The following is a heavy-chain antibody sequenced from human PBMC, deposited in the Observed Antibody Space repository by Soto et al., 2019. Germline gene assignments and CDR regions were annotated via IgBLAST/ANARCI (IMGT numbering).Heavy chain of an antibody. CDR3: ARGHLTGIAAADPNWLDP. Sequence: QVQLVQSGAEVKKPGASVKVSCKASGYTFTGYYMHWVRQAPGQGLEWMGWINPNSGGTNYAQKFQGWVTMTRDTSISTAYMELSRLRSDDTAVYYCARGHLTGIAAADPNWLDPWGQGTLVTVSS. CDR1: GYTFTGYY. V-gene: IGHV1-2*04. D-gene: IGHD6-13*01. CDR2: INPNSGGT. J-gene: IGHJ5*02.